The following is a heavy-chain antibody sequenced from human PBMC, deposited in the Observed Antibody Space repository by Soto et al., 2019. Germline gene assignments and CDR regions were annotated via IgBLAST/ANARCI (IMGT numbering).Heavy chain of an antibody. V-gene: IGHV5-10-1*01. Sequence: ETPTISYRGSGYSFTSYCITWLRQMPGQGLEXVGXXDXXDXXXXXSXXXQGHVTISADESISTAYLQWSSLKASETAMYYCASSSDYYYYGMDVWGQGTRVTASS. CDR3: ASSSDYYYYGMDV. CDR2: XDXXDXXX. J-gene: IGHJ6*02. D-gene: IGHD6-6*01. CDR1: GYSFTSYC.